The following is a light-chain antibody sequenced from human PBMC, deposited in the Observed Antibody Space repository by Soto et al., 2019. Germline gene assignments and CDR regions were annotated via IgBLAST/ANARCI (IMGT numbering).Light chain of an antibody. V-gene: IGLV2-14*01. CDR3: SSYTSRSTYV. CDR2: EVS. J-gene: IGLJ1*01. Sequence: QSALTQPASVSGSPGQSITISCTGTSSDVGAYNFVSGSQQHPGKAPKLMIYEVSHRVSGVSDRFSASKSGNTASLTISGLQPGDEADYYCSSYTSRSTYVFGTGTKVTVL. CDR1: SSDVGAYNF.